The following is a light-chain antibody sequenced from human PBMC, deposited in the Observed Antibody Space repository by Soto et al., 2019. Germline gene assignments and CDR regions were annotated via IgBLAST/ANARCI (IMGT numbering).Light chain of an antibody. Sequence: DIQMTQSPSTLSASVGDRVTITCRASQTISSWLAWYQQKPGKAPKLLIYDASSLESGVPSRFSGSGSGTEFTLTISRLQPDDFATYYCQQYNSYETFGQGTKLEIK. CDR1: QTISSW. J-gene: IGKJ2*01. V-gene: IGKV1-5*01. CDR2: DAS. CDR3: QQYNSYET.